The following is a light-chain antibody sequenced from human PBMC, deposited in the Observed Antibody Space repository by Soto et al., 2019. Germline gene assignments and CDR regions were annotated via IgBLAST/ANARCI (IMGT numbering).Light chain of an antibody. CDR2: GAS. Sequence: PGERATLSCRASQSVGSTYLAWYQRKPGQAPRLLIYGASSRATGIPDRFSGSGSGTEFSLTISSLQSEDFAVYYCQPYWSSKTFAQVTK. V-gene: IGKV3-20*01. CDR3: QPYWSSKT. CDR1: QSVGSTY. J-gene: IGKJ1*01.